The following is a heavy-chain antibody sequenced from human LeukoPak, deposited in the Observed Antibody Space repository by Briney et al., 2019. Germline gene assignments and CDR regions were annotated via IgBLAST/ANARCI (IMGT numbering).Heavy chain of an antibody. CDR2: IYYSGNT. D-gene: IGHD3-9*01. V-gene: IGHV4-39*01. J-gene: IGHJ4*02. CDR3: VRRYSDIVTGYLYYFDY. Sequence: SETPSLTCTVSGDSISSNDYYWGWIRQPPGKGLEWIGDIYYSGNTYYNPSLKSRVTISVDTSKDQFSLKLSSVTAADTAVYYCVRRYSDIVTGYLYYFDYWGRGTLVTVSS. CDR1: GDSISSNDYY.